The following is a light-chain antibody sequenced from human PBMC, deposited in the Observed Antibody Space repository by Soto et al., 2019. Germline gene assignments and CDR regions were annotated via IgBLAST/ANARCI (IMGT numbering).Light chain of an antibody. V-gene: IGKV1-5*01. Sequence: DIQMTQSPSTLSASVGNRVTITCRASQSISSWLAWYQQKPGKAPKLLIYDASSLESGVPSRFSGSGSGTEFTLTISSLQPDDFATYYCQQYNSSPLTFGGGTKVEIK. CDR3: QQYNSSPLT. J-gene: IGKJ4*01. CDR1: QSISSW. CDR2: DAS.